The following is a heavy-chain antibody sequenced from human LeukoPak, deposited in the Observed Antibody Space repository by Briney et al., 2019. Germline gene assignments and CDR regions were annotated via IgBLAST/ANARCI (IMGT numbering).Heavy chain of an antibody. CDR1: GFTFSSYS. V-gene: IGHV3-21*01. D-gene: IGHD3-22*01. CDR3: ARVFGTYYYDSSGSIDY. CDR2: ISSSSSYI. J-gene: IGHJ4*02. Sequence: GGSLRLSCAASGFTFSSYSMNWVRQAPGKGLKWVSSISSSSSYIYYADSVKGRFTISRDNAKNSLYLQMNSLRAEDTAVYYCARVFGTYYYDSSGSIDYWGQGTLVTVSS.